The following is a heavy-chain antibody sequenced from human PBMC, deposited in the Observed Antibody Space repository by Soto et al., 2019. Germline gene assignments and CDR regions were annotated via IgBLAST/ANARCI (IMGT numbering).Heavy chain of an antibody. Sequence: QVQLVESGGGVVQPGTSLRLSCAASGFTFSTYGIHWVRQAPGEGLEWVALISYDGGSKYYGDSVKGRFIISRDNSHNTVSLQMNSLRADDTAVYFCAKEQLAMTVVVADYFDSWGQGTLVTVSS. CDR3: AKEQLAMTVVVADYFDS. J-gene: IGHJ4*02. CDR1: GFTFSTYG. D-gene: IGHD3-22*01. V-gene: IGHV3-30*18. CDR2: ISYDGGSK.